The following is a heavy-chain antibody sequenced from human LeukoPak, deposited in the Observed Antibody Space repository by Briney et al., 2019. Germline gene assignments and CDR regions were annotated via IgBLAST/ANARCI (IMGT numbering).Heavy chain of an antibody. D-gene: IGHD6-13*01. Sequence: PGGSLRLSCAASGFTFSSYSMNWVRQAPGKGLEWVSYISSSGSTIYYADSVKGRFTISRDNAKNSLYLQMNSLRAEDTAVYYCARDPTAGFDYWGQGTLVTVSS. CDR1: GFTFSSYS. V-gene: IGHV3-48*04. CDR2: ISSSGSTI. J-gene: IGHJ4*02. CDR3: ARDPTAGFDY.